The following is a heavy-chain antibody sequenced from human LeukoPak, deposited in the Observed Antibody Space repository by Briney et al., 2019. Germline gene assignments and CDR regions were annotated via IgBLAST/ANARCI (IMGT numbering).Heavy chain of an antibody. CDR3: ARGSVGTPPPFDF. J-gene: IGHJ4*02. V-gene: IGHV3-30-3*01. D-gene: IGHD2-15*01. CDR1: GFTFGRYA. CDR2: TSFDGSGQ. Sequence: GSLRLSCTASGFTFGRYALHWVRQTPGKGLEWVALTSFDGSGQYYADFVKGRFTISRDNSKNTLYLQMNSLRPEDTAVYYCARGSVGTPPPFDFWGQGTLVTVSS.